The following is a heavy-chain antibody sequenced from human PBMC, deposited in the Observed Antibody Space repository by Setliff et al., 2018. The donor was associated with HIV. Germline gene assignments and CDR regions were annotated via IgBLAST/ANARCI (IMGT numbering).Heavy chain of an antibody. V-gene: IGHV3-7*03. CDR3: ARLGSGWSDSYYYAMDI. CDR1: GFTFSDYW. Sequence: PGGSLRLSCVTSGFTFSDYWMTWVRQAPGKGLEWVANIHKDGSEKYYVDSVKGRFTVSRDSAKKSLYLQINSLGVEDTAIYFCARLGSGWSDSYYYAMDIWGQGTTVTVSS. J-gene: IGHJ6*02. D-gene: IGHD6-19*01. CDR2: IHKDGSEK.